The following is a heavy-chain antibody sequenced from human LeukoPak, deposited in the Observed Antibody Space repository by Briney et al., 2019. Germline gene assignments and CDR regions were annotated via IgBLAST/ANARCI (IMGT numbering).Heavy chain of an antibody. V-gene: IGHV3-7*01. CDR2: INQDGGEK. CDR1: GFTSSSYW. J-gene: IGHJ4*02. CDR3: ATGRSCTTCYLPDY. D-gene: IGHD2-2*01. Sequence: GGSLRLSCAASGFTSSSYWMSWVRQAPGKGLEWVANINQDGGEKYYVDSVKGRFTISRDNAKNSVYLQMNGLRAEDTAVYHCATGRSCTTCYLPDYWGQGTLVTVSS.